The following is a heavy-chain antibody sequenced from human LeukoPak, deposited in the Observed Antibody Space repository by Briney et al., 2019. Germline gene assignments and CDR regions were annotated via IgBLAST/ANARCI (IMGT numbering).Heavy chain of an antibody. J-gene: IGHJ4*02. V-gene: IGHV4-34*01. Sequence: PSETLSLTCAVYGGSFSGYYWSWIRQPPGKGLEWIGEINHSGSTNYNPSLKSRVTISVDTSKNQFSLKLSSVTAADTAVYYRAGYVWGSYGYWGQGTLVTVSS. CDR2: INHSGST. CDR3: AGYVWGSYGY. D-gene: IGHD3-16*01. CDR1: GGSFSGYY.